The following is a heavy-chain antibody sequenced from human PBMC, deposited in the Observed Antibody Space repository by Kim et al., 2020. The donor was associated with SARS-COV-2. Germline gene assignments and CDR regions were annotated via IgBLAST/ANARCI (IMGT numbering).Heavy chain of an antibody. CDR3: VKHLHVTSVTFYWYFEL. D-gene: IGHD2-21*02. Sequence: GGSLRLSCTASGFASHQSAMSWVRQAPGKGLEWVSGIFGSGFGTYYADSVKGRFSISRDDSKNILSLQMSDLRVEDTAVYYCVKHLHVTSVTFYWYFELWGRGTLVAVSS. CDR2: IFGSGFGT. V-gene: IGHV3-23*05. J-gene: IGHJ2*01. CDR1: GFASHQSA.